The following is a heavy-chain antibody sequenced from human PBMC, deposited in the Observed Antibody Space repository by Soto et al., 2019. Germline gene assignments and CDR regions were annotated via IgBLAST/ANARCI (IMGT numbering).Heavy chain of an antibody. V-gene: IGHV4-39*01. CDR3: ARLEGLATISYYFDY. D-gene: IGHD3-9*01. CDR1: GDSINSDNYY. Sequence: SETLSLTCSVSGDSINSDNYYWGWIRQPPGKGLEWIGSIYYRGSTYYNPSLKTRVTISLDKSKSQFSLKLNSVTAADSAVYFCARLEGLATISYYFDYWGQGTLVTVSS. J-gene: IGHJ4*02. CDR2: IYYRGST.